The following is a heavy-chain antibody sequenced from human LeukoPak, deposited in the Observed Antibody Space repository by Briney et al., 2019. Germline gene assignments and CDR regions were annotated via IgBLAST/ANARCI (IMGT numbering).Heavy chain of an antibody. D-gene: IGHD5-18*01. Sequence: GGSLRLSCAASGFTFSSYAMSWVRQAPGKGLEWVSAISGSGGSTYYADSVKGRFTISRDNAKNSLYLQMNSLRAEDTAVYYCARDLGTAMVPDAFDIWGQGTMVTVSS. J-gene: IGHJ3*02. CDR2: ISGSGGST. CDR3: ARDLGTAMVPDAFDI. CDR1: GFTFSSYA. V-gene: IGHV3-23*01.